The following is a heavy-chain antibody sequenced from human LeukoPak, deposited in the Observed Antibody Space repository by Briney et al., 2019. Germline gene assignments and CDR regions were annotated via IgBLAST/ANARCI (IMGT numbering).Heavy chain of an antibody. V-gene: IGHV3-30*02. CDR3: ANGDSTRTQDIVVVVAATPEFAFQH. Sequence: SGGSLRLSCAASGFTFSSYGMHWVRQAPGKGLEWVAFIRYDGSNKYYADSVKGRFTISRDNSKNTLYLQMNSLRAEDTAVYYCANGDSTRTQDIVVVVAATPEFAFQHWGQGTLVTVSS. D-gene: IGHD2-15*01. CDR1: GFTFSSYG. J-gene: IGHJ1*01. CDR2: IRYDGSNK.